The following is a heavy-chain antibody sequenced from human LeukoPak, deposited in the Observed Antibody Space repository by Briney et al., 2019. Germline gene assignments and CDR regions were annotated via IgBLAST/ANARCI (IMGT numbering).Heavy chain of an antibody. D-gene: IGHD2-8*01. CDR1: GFSFSTYS. V-gene: IGHV3-21*01. Sequence: GGSQRLSCAAAGFSFSTYSMNWVRQTPGKGLEWVSSISRTSSYIYYADSVKGRFTLSRDNGKNSLYLQMNSLRAEDTAVYYCARGGMGANSQEYFYYGMDVWGQGTTVTVSS. CDR3: ARGGMGANSQEYFYYGMDV. CDR2: ISRTSSYI. J-gene: IGHJ6*02.